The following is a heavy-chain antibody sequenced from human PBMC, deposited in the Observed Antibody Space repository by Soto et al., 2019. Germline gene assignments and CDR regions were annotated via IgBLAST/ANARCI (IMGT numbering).Heavy chain of an antibody. J-gene: IGHJ4*02. Sequence: QVQLQESGPGLVKPSETLSLTCTVSGGSVSSGSDYWSWIRQPPGKGLEWIGYIYYSGSTNYNPSLKSRVTISVDTSKNQFSLRLSSVTAADTAVYYCARENNSPPYYFDYWGQGTLVTVSP. D-gene: IGHD1-1*01. CDR2: IYYSGST. CDR1: GGSVSSGSDY. CDR3: ARENNSPPYYFDY. V-gene: IGHV4-61*01.